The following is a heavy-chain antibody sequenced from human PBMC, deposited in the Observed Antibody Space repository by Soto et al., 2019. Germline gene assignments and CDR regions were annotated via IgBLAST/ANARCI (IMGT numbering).Heavy chain of an antibody. D-gene: IGHD2-15*01. V-gene: IGHV4-31*03. J-gene: IGHJ4*02. CDR1: GGSISSGGYY. CDR3: SRGDIVVVVAAGDPPRY. CDR2: IYYSGST. Sequence: SETLSLTCTVSGGSISSGGYYWSWIRQHPGKGLEWIGYIYYSGSTYYNPSLKSRVTISVDTSKNQFSLKLSSVTAADTAVYYCSRGDIVVVVAAGDPPRYWGQGTLVTVSS.